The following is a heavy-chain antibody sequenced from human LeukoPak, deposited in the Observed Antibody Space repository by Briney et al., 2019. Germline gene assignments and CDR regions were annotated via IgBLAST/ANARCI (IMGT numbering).Heavy chain of an antibody. V-gene: IGHV4-59*12. Sequence: PSETLSLTCTVSGGSISSYYWSWIRQPPGKGLEWIGYIYYSGSTNYNPSLKSRVTISVDTSKNQFSLKLSSVTAADTAVYYCARESSEFGGGGFDYWGQGTLVTVSS. CDR2: IYYSGST. CDR1: GGSISSYY. D-gene: IGHD3-16*01. J-gene: IGHJ4*02. CDR3: ARESSEFGGGGFDY.